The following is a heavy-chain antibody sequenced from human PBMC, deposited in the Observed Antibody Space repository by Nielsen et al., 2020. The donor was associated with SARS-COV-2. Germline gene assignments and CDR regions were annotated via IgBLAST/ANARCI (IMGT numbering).Heavy chain of an antibody. CDR2: IDPSDSYT. Sequence: GESLKISCKGSGYSFTSYWISWVRQMPGKGLEWMGRIDPSDSYTNYSPSFQGHVTISADKSISTAYLQWSSLKASNTAMYYCARHYTDGSGAYYNEDYYGMDVWGQGTTVSVSS. CDR3: ARHYTDGSGAYYNEDYYGMDV. D-gene: IGHD3-10*01. CDR1: GYSFTSYW. J-gene: IGHJ6*02. V-gene: IGHV5-10-1*01.